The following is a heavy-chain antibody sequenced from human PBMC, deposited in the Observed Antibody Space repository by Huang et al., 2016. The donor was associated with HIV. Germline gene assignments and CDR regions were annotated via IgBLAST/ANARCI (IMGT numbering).Heavy chain of an antibody. CDR1: GFSFSSYD. CDR2: SSYDGNGR. CDR3: AKGSGHFDS. V-gene: IGHV3-30*18. D-gene: IGHD2-8*02. J-gene: IGHJ5*01. Sequence: QVWLVESGGGVVQPGRPLRLSCVGSGFSFSSYDIHWVRQAPGKGLEWVAFSSYDGNGRSYAGSVKGRFSISRQNSKRTVSLQMNSLRVEDSGVYFCAKGSGHFDSWGQGTLVTVSP.